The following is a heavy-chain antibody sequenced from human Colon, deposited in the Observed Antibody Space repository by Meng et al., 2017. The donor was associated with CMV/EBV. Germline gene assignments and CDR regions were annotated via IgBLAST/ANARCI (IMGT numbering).Heavy chain of an antibody. J-gene: IGHJ6*02. CDR1: GYSFTRSS. CDR3: ARVGVVVPGATYAMDV. CDR2: ISPYNGDT. V-gene: IGHV1-18*04. D-gene: IGHD3-3*01. Sequence: ASVKVSCKASGYSFTRSSISWVRQAPGQGLEWMGWISPYNGDTNYAQKFQGRVTMSTDISTSTTYMDLRSLTSDDTAVYYCARVGVVVPGATYAMDVWGQGTSVTVSS.